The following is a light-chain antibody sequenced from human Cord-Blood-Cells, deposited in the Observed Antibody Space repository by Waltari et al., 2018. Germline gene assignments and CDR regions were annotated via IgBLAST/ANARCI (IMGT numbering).Light chain of an antibody. Sequence: SYVLTQPPSVSVAQGKTARITCGGNNLGSKSVHWYQQKPGQAPVLVIYYDSDRPSGIPERFSGSNSGNTATLTISRVEAGDEADYYCQVWDSSSDHVVFGGGTKLTVL. CDR2: YDS. V-gene: IGLV3-21*04. CDR3: QVWDSSSDHVV. J-gene: IGLJ2*01. CDR1: NLGSKS.